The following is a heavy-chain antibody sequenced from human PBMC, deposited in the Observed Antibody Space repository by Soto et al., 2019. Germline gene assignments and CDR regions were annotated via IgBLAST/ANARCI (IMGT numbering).Heavy chain of an antibody. Sequence: EVQLVESGGGLVQPGGSLRLSCAASGFTFSSYSMNWVRQAPGKGLEWVSYISSSSSTIYYADSVKGRFTISRDNAKNSLYLQMNSLRAEDTAVYYCVRDIEGYCSSTSCYALDAFDIWGQGTMVTVSS. V-gene: IGHV3-48*01. CDR2: ISSSSSTI. CDR3: VRDIEGYCSSTSCYALDAFDI. J-gene: IGHJ3*02. CDR1: GFTFSSYS. D-gene: IGHD2-2*01.